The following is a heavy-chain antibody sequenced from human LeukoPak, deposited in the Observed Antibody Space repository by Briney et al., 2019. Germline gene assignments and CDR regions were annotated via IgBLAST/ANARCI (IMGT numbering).Heavy chain of an antibody. J-gene: IGHJ6*03. D-gene: IGHD2-15*01. CDR3: AKSGIFQGYYFYYMDV. V-gene: IGHV3-9*01. Sequence: SVKGRFTISGDNAKKSLYLQMNSPRPEDTALYYCAKSGIFQGYYFYYMDVWGKGTTVTISS.